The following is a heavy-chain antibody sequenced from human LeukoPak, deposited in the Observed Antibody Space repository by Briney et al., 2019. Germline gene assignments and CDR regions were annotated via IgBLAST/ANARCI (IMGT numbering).Heavy chain of an antibody. CDR1: GYTFTGYY. V-gene: IGHV1-2*02. D-gene: IGHD5-12*01. Sequence: ASVKVSCKASGYTFTGYYMHWVRQAPGQGLEGMGWINPNSGGTNYAQKFQGRVTMTRETSISTAYMELSRLRYDDTAVYYCEREGEHSGYDFSRWGQGTLVTVSS. CDR2: INPNSGGT. CDR3: EREGEHSGYDFSR. J-gene: IGHJ4*02.